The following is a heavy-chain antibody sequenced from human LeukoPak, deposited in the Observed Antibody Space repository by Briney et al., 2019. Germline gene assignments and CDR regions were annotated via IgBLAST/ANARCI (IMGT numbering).Heavy chain of an antibody. V-gene: IGHV3-23*01. CDR1: GFTFSSSA. CDR2: ISNNGGYT. D-gene: IGHD3-3*02. CDR3: ARGHLWLQN. Sequence: GGSLRLSCAASGFTFSSSAMSWVRQAPGKGLERVSAISNNGGYTYYADSVQGRFTISRDNAKSSLYLQMDSLRAEETAVYHCARGHLWLQNWGQGTLVTVSS. J-gene: IGHJ4*02.